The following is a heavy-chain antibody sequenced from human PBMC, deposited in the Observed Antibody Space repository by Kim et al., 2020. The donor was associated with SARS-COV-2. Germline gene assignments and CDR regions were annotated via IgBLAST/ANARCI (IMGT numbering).Heavy chain of an antibody. CDR2: NK. D-gene: IGHD1-26*01. CDR3: AKEGVGVAFDI. J-gene: IGHJ3*02. Sequence: NKFNTGSGKGRFTISRDNFKDMLYLQMSSLRVEDTAVYYCAKEGVGVAFDIWGQGTRVTVSS. V-gene: IGHV3-30*02.